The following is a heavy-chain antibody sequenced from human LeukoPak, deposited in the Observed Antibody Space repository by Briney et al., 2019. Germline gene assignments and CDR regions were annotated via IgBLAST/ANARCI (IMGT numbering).Heavy chain of an antibody. J-gene: IGHJ5*02. Sequence: ASVKVSCTASGYTFTSYGISWVRQAPGQGLEWMGWISAYNGNTNYAQKLQGRVTMTTDTSTSTAYMELRSLRSDDTAVYYCARSTYYYDSSGYYGPWGQGTLVTVSS. CDR1: GYTFTSYG. V-gene: IGHV1-18*01. CDR2: ISAYNGNT. CDR3: ARSTYYYDSSGYYGP. D-gene: IGHD3-22*01.